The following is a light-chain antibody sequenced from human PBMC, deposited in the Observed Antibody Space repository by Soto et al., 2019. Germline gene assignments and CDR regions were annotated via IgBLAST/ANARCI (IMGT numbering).Light chain of an antibody. CDR1: SSNIGINT. CDR3: AAWDDSLNGLYV. V-gene: IGLV1-44*01. Sequence: QSVLTQPPSASGTPGQRVTISCSGSSSNIGINTVNWYQQVPGTAPKLLTYTDNQRPSRVPDRFSGSKSGTSASLAISGLQSEDEADYYCAAWDDSLNGLYVFGTGTKV. J-gene: IGLJ1*01. CDR2: TDN.